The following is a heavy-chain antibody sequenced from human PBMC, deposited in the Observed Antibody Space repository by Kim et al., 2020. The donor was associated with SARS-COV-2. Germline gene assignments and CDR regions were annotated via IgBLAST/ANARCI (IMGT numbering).Heavy chain of an antibody. Sequence: GGSLRLSCAASGFTFSGHWMNWVRQAPGKGLEWVAIINQDGSEKYYLDSVKGRFTVSRDNAKDLLYLQMNGLRAEDTAVYYCVRGSGWLGDYWGQGTRVSVS. V-gene: IGHV3-7*03. CDR1: GFTFSGHW. J-gene: IGHJ4*02. CDR3: VRGSGWLGDY. D-gene: IGHD6-19*01. CDR2: INQDGSEK.